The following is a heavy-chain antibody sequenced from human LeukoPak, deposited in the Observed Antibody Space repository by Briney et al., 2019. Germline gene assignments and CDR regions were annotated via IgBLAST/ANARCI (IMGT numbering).Heavy chain of an antibody. J-gene: IGHJ4*02. V-gene: IGHV3-23*01. CDR1: GFTFSSYA. D-gene: IGHD3-16*01. Sequence: GGSLRLSCAASGFTFSSYAMSWVRQAPGKGLEWVSAISGSGDSTYYADSVEGRFTISRDNSKNTLYLQMNSLRAEDTAVYNCAKKLRGTYSFDCWGQGTLVTVSS. CDR3: AKKLRGTYSFDC. CDR2: ISGSGDST.